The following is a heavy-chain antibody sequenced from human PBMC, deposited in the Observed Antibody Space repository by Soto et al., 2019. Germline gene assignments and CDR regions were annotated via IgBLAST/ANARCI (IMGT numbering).Heavy chain of an antibody. Sequence: ASVKVSCKVSGYTLTELSMHWVRQAPGKGLEWMGGFDPEDGETIYAQKFQGRVTTTEDTSTDTAYMELSGLRSEDTAVYYCATSGLPNWFDPWGQGTLVTVSS. CDR3: ATSGLPNWFDP. CDR1: GYTLTELS. CDR2: FDPEDGET. V-gene: IGHV1-24*01. J-gene: IGHJ5*02.